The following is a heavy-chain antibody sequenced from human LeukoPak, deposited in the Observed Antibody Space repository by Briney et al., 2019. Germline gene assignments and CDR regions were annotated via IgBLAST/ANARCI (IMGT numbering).Heavy chain of an antibody. CDR1: GGSISSSSYY. Sequence: SETLSLTCTVSGGSISSSSYYSGWIRQPPGKGLEWIGSIYYSGSTYYNPSLKSRVTISVDTPKNQFSLTLSSVTAADTAVYYCARPPDCSSTSCFAEYFQHWGQGTLVTVSS. J-gene: IGHJ1*01. D-gene: IGHD2-2*01. V-gene: IGHV4-39*01. CDR2: IYYSGST. CDR3: ARPPDCSSTSCFAEYFQH.